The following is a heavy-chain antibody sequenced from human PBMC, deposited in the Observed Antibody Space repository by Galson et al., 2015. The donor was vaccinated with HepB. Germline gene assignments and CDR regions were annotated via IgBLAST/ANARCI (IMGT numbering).Heavy chain of an antibody. CDR2: IIPLFGTA. CDR1: GGTFSRYA. CDR3: ARAPPSGSYYVWYFDL. J-gene: IGHJ2*01. V-gene: IGHV1-69*13. D-gene: IGHD1-26*01. Sequence: SVKVSCKASGGTFSRYAISWVRQAPGQGLEWMGGIIPLFGTANYAQRVQDRVTITADESTSTAYMELSSLRSEDTAVYYCARAPPSGSYYVWYFDLWGRGTLVTVSS.